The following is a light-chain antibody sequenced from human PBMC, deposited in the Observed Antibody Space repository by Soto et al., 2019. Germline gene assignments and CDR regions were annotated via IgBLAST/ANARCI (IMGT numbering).Light chain of an antibody. CDR1: QSITNY. V-gene: IGKV1-39*01. J-gene: IGKJ5*01. CDR2: AAS. Sequence: DVQMTQSPSSLPASVGDRVTITCRASQSITNYLNWYQQRPGKAPQLLIHAASSLQSGVPLRFSGSGSGTDFTLTISSLQAEDFATYFCQQTYSIPITFGQGTRLE. CDR3: QQTYSIPIT.